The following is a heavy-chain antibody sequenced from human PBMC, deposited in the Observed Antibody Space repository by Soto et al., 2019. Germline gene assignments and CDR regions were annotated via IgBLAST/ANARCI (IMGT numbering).Heavy chain of an antibody. D-gene: IGHD3-10*01. J-gene: IGHJ4*02. CDR3: ARGELFFDF. Sequence: GGSLRLSCKASGFTFEDYAMSWVRQAPGKGLDWVGFIRAKVSGGATHYATSVAGRVTISRDDSRSVGYLQINSLRSDDTGVYFCARGELFFDFWGQGTLVTVSS. CDR1: GFTFEDYA. V-gene: IGHV3-49*04. CDR2: IRAKVSGGAT.